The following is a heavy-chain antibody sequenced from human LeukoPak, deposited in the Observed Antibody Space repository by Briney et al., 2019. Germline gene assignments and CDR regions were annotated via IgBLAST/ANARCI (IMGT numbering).Heavy chain of an antibody. CDR2: ISGSGGST. CDR3: AKDRWSGSGRWYNDY. CDR1: GFTFSSYA. J-gene: IGHJ4*02. Sequence: GGSLRLSCAASGFTFSSYAMSWVRQAPGKGLEWVSAISGSGGSTYYADSVKGRFTISRDNSKNTLYLQMNSLRAEDTAVYYCAKDRWSGSGRWYNDYWGEGTLAAVCS. V-gene: IGHV3-23*01. D-gene: IGHD3-10*01.